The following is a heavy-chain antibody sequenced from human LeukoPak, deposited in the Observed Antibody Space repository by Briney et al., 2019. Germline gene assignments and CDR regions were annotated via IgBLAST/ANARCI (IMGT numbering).Heavy chain of an antibody. CDR2: IYTSGST. V-gene: IGHV4-61*02. CDR1: GGSISSGDYY. CDR3: AKSTYYYDTFVNAFDL. J-gene: IGHJ3*01. D-gene: IGHD3-22*01. Sequence: TTSETLSLTCTVSGGSISSGDYYWSWIRQPAGKGLEWIGRIYTSGSTNYNPSLKSRVTMSVDTSKNQFSLKLSSVTAADTAVYYCAKSTYYYDTFVNAFDLWGQGTVVTVSS.